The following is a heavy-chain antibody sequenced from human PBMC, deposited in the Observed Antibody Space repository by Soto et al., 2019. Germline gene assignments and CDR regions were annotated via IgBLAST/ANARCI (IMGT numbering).Heavy chain of an antibody. D-gene: IGHD3-9*01. CDR1: GGTISSYA. CDR3: ARGNFDCYTSTPGALDI. CDR2: IIPMFETA. V-gene: IGHV1-69*06. Sequence: QVQLVQSGAEVKKPGSSVQVSCKASGGTISSYAISWVRQAPGQGLEWMGGIIPMFETANYAQKFQGRVTITADKSTSTAFMDLSNLRSDDTARYYCARGNFDCYTSTPGALDICGKGTMVTVSP. J-gene: IGHJ3*02.